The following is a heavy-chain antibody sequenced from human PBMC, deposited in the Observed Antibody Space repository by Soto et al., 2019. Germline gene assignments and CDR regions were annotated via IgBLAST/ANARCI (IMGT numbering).Heavy chain of an antibody. CDR1: GGTFSSYA. CDR2: IIPIFGTA. J-gene: IGHJ3*02. D-gene: IGHD3-10*01. CDR3: AKNLLVTLADALDI. Sequence: SVKVSCKASGGTFSSYAISWVRQAPGQGLEWMGGIIPIFGTANYAQKFQGRVTITADESTSTAYMELSRLRSDDTAVYYCAKNLLVTLADALDIWGQGTMVTVSS. V-gene: IGHV1-69*01.